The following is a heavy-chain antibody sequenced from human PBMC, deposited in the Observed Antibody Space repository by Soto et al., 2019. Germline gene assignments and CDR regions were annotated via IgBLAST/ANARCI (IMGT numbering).Heavy chain of an antibody. CDR1: GFTFSSYA. CDR3: ARVPSSGSYYVAY. CDR2: ISYDGSNK. J-gene: IGHJ4*02. V-gene: IGHV3-30-3*01. D-gene: IGHD1-26*01. Sequence: PGGSLRLSCAASGFTFSSYAMHWVRQAPGKGLEWVAVISYDGSNKYYADSVKGRFTISRDNSKNTLYLQMNSLRAEDTAVYYCARVPSSGSYYVAYWGQGTLVTVSS.